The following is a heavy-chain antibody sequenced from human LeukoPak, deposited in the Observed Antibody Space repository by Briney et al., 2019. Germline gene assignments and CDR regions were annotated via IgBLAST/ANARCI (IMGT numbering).Heavy chain of an antibody. J-gene: IGHJ6*04. D-gene: IGHD3-10*02. V-gene: IGHV3-48*04. Sequence: GGTLRLSCVASGFTFSSYGMNWVRQAPGKGLEWVSYISSSGSTIYYADSVKGRFTISRDNAKNSLYLQMNSLRAEDTAVYYCAELGITMIGGVWGKGTTVTISS. CDR3: AELGITMIGGV. CDR2: ISSSGSTI. CDR1: GFTFSSYG.